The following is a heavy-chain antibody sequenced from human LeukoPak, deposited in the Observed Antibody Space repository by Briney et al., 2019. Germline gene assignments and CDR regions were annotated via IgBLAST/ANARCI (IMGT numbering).Heavy chain of an antibody. CDR1: GGSISSGGYS. CDR3: AKSGGYGLIDY. CDR2: IYYSGST. Sequence: PSQTLSLTCAVSGGSISSGGYSWSWIRQPPGKGLEWIGYIYYSGSTNYNPSLKSRVTISVDTSKNQFSLRLNSVTAADTAMYYCAKSGGYGLIDYWGQGTRVTVSS. J-gene: IGHJ4*02. V-gene: IGHV4-30-4*07. D-gene: IGHD1-26*01.